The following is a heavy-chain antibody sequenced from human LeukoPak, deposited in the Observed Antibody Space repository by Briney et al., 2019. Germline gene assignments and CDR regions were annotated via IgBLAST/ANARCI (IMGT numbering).Heavy chain of an antibody. Sequence: SETLSLTCTVSGGSISSYYWSWIRQPPGKGLEWIGFIYYSGSTNYNPSLKSRVTISVDTSKNQFSLKLSSVTAADTAVYYCARVVQGAFGGAPDAFDIWGQGTMVTVSS. CDR1: GGSISSYY. CDR2: IYYSGST. D-gene: IGHD3-16*01. CDR3: ARVVQGAFGGAPDAFDI. V-gene: IGHV4-59*01. J-gene: IGHJ3*02.